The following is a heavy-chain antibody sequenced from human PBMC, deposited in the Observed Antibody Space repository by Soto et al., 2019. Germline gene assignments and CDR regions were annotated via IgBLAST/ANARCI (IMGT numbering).Heavy chain of an antibody. J-gene: IGHJ3*02. V-gene: IGHV3-30*18. Sequence: TGGSLRLSCAASGFTFSSYGMHWVRQAPGKGLEWVAVISYDGSNKYYADSVKGRFTISRDNSKNTLYLQMNSLRAEDTAVYYCAQEYSLPYDYIWGSYRFGAFDIWGQGTMVTVSS. CDR1: GFTFSSYG. D-gene: IGHD3-16*02. CDR2: ISYDGSNK. CDR3: AQEYSLPYDYIWGSYRFGAFDI.